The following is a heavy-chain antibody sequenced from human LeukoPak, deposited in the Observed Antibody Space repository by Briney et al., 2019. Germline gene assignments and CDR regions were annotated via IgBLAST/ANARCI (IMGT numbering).Heavy chain of an antibody. CDR1: ADSVTYESSY. Sequence: SSQTLSLACAVAADSVTYESSYSNWIRHTPGKGLEWIGNIYRGRTRLNPSYTSRVAISVDMSKSQVSLSLTSVTAADTAIYYCAGEGEYGQSYSWGQGVLVVVSA. V-gene: IGHV4-30-2*01. CDR2: IYRGRT. J-gene: IGHJ5*02. D-gene: IGHD4-17*01. CDR3: AGEGEYGQSYS.